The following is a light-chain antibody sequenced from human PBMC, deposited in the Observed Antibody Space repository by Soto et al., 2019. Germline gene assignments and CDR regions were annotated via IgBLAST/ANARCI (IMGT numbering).Light chain of an antibody. V-gene: IGLV2-14*01. CDR3: SSYTSGSTLYV. CDR2: AAS. J-gene: IGLJ1*01. Sequence: QSALTQPASVSGSPGQSITISCTGTSSDVGGYNYVSWYQQHPGKAPRLMIYAASNRPSGVSHRFSGSRSGNTASLTISGLQAEDEAHYYCSSYTSGSTLYVFGPGTKLTVL. CDR1: SSDVGGYNY.